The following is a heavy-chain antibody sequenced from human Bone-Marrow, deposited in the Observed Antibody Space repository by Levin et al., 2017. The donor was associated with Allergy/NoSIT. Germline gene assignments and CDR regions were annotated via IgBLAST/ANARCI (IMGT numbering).Heavy chain of an antibody. CDR1: GGSISSGGYH. J-gene: IGHJ6*02. D-gene: IGHD2-2*01. Sequence: SETLSLTCTVSGGSISSGGYHWSWIRQHPGRGLEWIGYMFSGGSTYYNPSLLSRVTISVDTSKNQFSLNLSSVTAADTAVYYCARGFCTSSSCLPPLDYGMDVWGQGTTVTVSS. V-gene: IGHV4-31*03. CDR3: ARGFCTSSSCLPPLDYGMDV. CDR2: MFSGGST.